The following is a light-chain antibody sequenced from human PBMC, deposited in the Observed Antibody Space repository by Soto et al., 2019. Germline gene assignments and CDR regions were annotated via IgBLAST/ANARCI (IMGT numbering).Light chain of an antibody. CDR3: QQYDNSLRT. V-gene: IGKV3-15*01. CDR1: QDISTN. Sequence: EIVMTQSPATLSVSPGERATLSCRASQDISTNLAWYQQKPGQAPRLLIYGASTRATGIPARFSGSGPGTEFTLTISSLQSEDFAVYYCQQYDNSLRTFGQGTKV. CDR2: GAS. J-gene: IGKJ1*01.